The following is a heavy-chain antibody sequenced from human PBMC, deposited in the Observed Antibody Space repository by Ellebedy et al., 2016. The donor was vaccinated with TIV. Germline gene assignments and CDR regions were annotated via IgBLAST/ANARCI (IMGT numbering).Heavy chain of an antibody. Sequence: ASVKVSXXASGYTFTSYAMHWVRQAPGQRLEWMGWISAYNGNTNYAQKLQGRVTMTTDTSTSTAYMELRSLRSDDTAVYYCAREAAVVTPDQIVDYYYGMDVWGRGTPVTVSS. CDR2: ISAYNGNT. V-gene: IGHV1-18*01. D-gene: IGHD4-23*01. J-gene: IGHJ6*02. CDR3: AREAAVVTPDQIVDYYYGMDV. CDR1: GYTFTSYA.